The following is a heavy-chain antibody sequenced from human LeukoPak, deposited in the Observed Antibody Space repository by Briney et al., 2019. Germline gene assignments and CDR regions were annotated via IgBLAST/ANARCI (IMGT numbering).Heavy chain of an antibody. CDR1: GFTFSSYE. CDR3: ARGGGNDNYFDY. J-gene: IGHJ4*02. D-gene: IGHD1-1*01. CDR2: ISSSGSTI. Sequence: GGSLRLSCAASGFTFSSYEMNWVRQAPGKGLEWVSYISSSGSTIYYADSVKGRFTIPRDNAKNSLYLQMNSLRAEDTAVYYCARGGGNDNYFDYWGQGTLVTVSS. V-gene: IGHV3-48*03.